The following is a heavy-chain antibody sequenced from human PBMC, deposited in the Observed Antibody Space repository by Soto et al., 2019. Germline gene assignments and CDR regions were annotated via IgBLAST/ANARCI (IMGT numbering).Heavy chain of an antibody. Sequence: QVQLVESGGGVVQPGRSLRLSCAASGFTFSSYGMHWVRQAPGKGLEWVAVISYDGSNKYYADSVKGRFTISRDNSKNTLHLQMNSLRAEDTAVYYCAKGDDYGGNRIFDYWGQGTLVTVSS. CDR2: ISYDGSNK. J-gene: IGHJ4*02. V-gene: IGHV3-30*18. CDR1: GFTFSSYG. D-gene: IGHD4-17*01. CDR3: AKGDDYGGNRIFDY.